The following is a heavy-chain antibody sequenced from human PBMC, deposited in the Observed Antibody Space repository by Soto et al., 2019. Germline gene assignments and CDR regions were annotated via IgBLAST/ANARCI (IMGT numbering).Heavy chain of an antibody. D-gene: IGHD6-13*01. CDR2: IYHSGTT. CDR3: AIPGAGDFDY. CDR1: GASISNTNW. V-gene: IGHV4-4*02. Sequence: QVQLQESGPGLVEPSGTLSLTCAVSGASISNTNWWSWVRQPPGKGLEWIGEIYHSGTTNCDPSLKRRVTISVDKSKTQFSLKLSSVTAADTAVYYCAIPGAGDFDYWGQGTLVTVSS. J-gene: IGHJ4*02.